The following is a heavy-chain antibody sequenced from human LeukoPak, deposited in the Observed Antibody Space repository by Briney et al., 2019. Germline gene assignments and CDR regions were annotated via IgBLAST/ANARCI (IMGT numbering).Heavy chain of an antibody. V-gene: IGHV3-33*06. CDR3: AKDPMLLALGYYCDY. D-gene: IGHD2-8*01. CDR2: ICYDGSTK. CDR1: GLTFSSYA. J-gene: IGHJ4*02. Sequence: GRSLRLSCAASGLTFSSYAMHWVRQAPGKGLEWVADICYDGSTKYNADAVKGRFTISRHDSKHTLYLQMNSLRAEDTAVYYCAKDPMLLALGYYCDYWGQGTLVTVSS.